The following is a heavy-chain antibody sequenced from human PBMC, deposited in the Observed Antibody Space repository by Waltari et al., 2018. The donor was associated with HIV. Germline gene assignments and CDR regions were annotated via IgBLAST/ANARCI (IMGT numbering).Heavy chain of an antibody. CDR3: ARRHVDTALVRWGLDD. CDR2: IYYSGST. V-gene: IGHV4-39*01. D-gene: IGHD5-18*01. Sequence: QLQLQESGPGLVKPSETLSLTCTVSGGSISRSSYFWGWIRQPPGKGLGWIGSIYYSGSTYYNPSLKSRVTISVDTPKNQFSLILSSVTAADTAVYYCARRHVDTALVRWGLDDWGQGTLVTVSS. CDR1: GGSISRSSYF. J-gene: IGHJ4*02.